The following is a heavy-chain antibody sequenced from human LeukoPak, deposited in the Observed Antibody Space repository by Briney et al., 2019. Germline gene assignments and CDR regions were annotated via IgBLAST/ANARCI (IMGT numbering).Heavy chain of an antibody. CDR2: SYYTGTT. Sequence: PSETLSLTCSVSGGSVSGYYWTWIRQPPGAGLEWNGYSYYTGTTNYNPSLKSRVTMSVDTSKNQFSLKLISVTAAVTAVYYCARARKSGIQGTFDHWGQGNLVTVSS. J-gene: IGHJ4*02. CDR1: GGSVSGYY. D-gene: IGHD1-26*01. CDR3: ARARKSGIQGTFDH. V-gene: IGHV4-59*02.